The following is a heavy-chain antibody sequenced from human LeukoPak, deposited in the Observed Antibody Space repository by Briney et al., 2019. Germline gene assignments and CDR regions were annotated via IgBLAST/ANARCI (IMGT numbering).Heavy chain of an antibody. D-gene: IGHD5-12*01. CDR2: INQGGSVQ. Sequence: GGSLRLSCAASGFTFRSYWMSWVRQAPGKGLEWVANINQGGSVQYYMDYVKGRFTISRDDAKNSLYVQMNSLRDEDTAVYYCARVEYSGWNLEYWGQGTLVTVSS. CDR3: ARVEYSGWNLEY. J-gene: IGHJ4*02. CDR1: GFTFRSYW. V-gene: IGHV3-7*01.